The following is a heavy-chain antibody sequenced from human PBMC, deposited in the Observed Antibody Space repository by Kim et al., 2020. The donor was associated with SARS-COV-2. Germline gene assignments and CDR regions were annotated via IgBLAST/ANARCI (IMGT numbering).Heavy chain of an antibody. CDR2: ISAGTGNT. CDR3: ARDYRAYYSAGSYAGSYGMDV. V-gene: IGHV1-3*01. Sequence: ASVKVSCRASGDTFTKYGFHWVRQAPGQSLELMGWISAGTGNTKYSQRFQGRVTIPRDTSATTVFMELSSLRSEDTAVYYCARDYRAYYSAGSYAGSYGMDVWGQGTTVTVS. CDR1: GDTFTKYG. D-gene: IGHD3-10*01. J-gene: IGHJ6*02.